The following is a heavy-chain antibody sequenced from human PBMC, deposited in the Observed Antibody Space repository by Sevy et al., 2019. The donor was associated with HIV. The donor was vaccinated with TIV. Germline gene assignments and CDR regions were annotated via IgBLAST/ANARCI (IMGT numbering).Heavy chain of an antibody. Sequence: GGSLRLSCAASGFIFSNHGMHWVRQAPGKGLEWVARIWYDGSDTYYGESVKGRFTISRDNSKNTVDLQMNSLRVEDTVVYYCARDVDSNYDGIDAWGQGTTVTVSS. CDR2: IWYDGSDT. CDR3: ARDVDSNYDGIDA. D-gene: IGHD4-4*01. V-gene: IGHV3-33*01. J-gene: IGHJ6*02. CDR1: GFIFSNHG.